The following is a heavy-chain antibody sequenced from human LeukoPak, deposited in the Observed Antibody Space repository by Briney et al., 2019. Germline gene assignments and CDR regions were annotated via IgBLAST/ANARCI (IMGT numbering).Heavy chain of an antibody. Sequence: SETLSLTCTVSGGSISSYYWSWIRQPPGKGLEWIGYIYYSGNTNYNPSLKSRVTISVDTSKNQFSLKLSSVTAADTAVYYCARVLYYYDSSGYPRPYYFDYWGQGTLVTVSS. V-gene: IGHV4-59*01. J-gene: IGHJ4*02. CDR1: GGSISSYY. D-gene: IGHD3-22*01. CDR2: IYYSGNT. CDR3: ARVLYYYDSSGYPRPYYFDY.